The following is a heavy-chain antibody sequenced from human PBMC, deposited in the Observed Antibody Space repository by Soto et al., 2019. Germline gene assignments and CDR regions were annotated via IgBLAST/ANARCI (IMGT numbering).Heavy chain of an antibody. CDR3: ARALYSHDTSGYLASRGAFDI. CDR2: IKQDGSEK. Sequence: PGGSLRLSCAASGFTFSSYWMSWVRQAPGKGLEWVANIKQDGSEKYYVDSVKGRFTISRDNAKNSLYLQMNSLRAEDTAVYYCARALYSHDTSGYLASRGAFDIWGQGTMVTVSS. CDR1: GFTFSSYW. D-gene: IGHD3-22*01. V-gene: IGHV3-7*03. J-gene: IGHJ3*02.